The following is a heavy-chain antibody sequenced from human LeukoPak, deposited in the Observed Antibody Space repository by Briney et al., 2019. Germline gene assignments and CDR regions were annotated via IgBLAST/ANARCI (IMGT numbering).Heavy chain of an antibody. Sequence: SETLSLTCAVYGGSFSGYYWSWIRQPPGKGLEWIGEINHSGSTNYNPSLKSRVTISVDTSKNQFSLKLSSVTAADTAVYYCARRGRCSSTSCYRYYFDYWGQGTLVTVSS. D-gene: IGHD2-2*01. V-gene: IGHV4-34*01. CDR1: GGSFSGYY. CDR2: INHSGST. J-gene: IGHJ4*02. CDR3: ARRGRCSSTSCYRYYFDY.